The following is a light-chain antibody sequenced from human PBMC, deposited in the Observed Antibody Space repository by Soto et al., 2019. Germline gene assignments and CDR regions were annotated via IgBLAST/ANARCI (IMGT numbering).Light chain of an antibody. CDR1: QSVSSN. Sequence: EIRMTQSPATLSVSTGERATLSCRASQSVSSNLAWYQQKPGQAPRLLIYDASNRATGIPARFSGSGSGTDFTLTITTLEPEDFAVYYCQQYGSSPRTFGLGTKVDIK. CDR3: QQYGSSPRT. J-gene: IGKJ1*01. V-gene: IGKV3-20*01. CDR2: DAS.